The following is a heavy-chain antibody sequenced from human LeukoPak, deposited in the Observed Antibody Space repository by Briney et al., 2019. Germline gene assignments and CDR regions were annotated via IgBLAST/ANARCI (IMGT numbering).Heavy chain of an antibody. CDR1: GYIFTDYY. J-gene: IGHJ6*03. D-gene: IGHD6-13*01. Sequence: ASVKVSCKASGYIFTDYYMHWVRQAPGQELGWMGRINPNSGGTNYAQKFQGRVTMTRDTSISTAYMELSRLRSDDTAVYYCARDGDSSSWYVYYYYMDVWGKGTTVTISS. CDR2: INPNSGGT. V-gene: IGHV1-2*06. CDR3: ARDGDSSSWYVYYYYMDV.